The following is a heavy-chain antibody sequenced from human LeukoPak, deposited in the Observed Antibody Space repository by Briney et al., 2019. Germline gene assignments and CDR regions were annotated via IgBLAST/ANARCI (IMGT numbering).Heavy chain of an antibody. J-gene: IGHJ4*02. CDR3: ARMQYYGSGTYYADY. CDR1: GFSLSTSGMC. V-gene: IGHV2-70*01. D-gene: IGHD3-10*01. CDR2: IDWDDDK. Sequence: SGPTLVKPTQTLTLTCTFSGFSLSTSGMCVSWIRQPPEKALEWLAHIDWDDDKYYSTSLKTRLTISKDTSRNQVVLTMTNMDLVDTATYYCARMQYYGSGTYYADYWGQGTLVTVSS.